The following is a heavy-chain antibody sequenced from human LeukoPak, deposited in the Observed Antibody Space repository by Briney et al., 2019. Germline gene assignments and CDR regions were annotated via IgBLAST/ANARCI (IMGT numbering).Heavy chain of an antibody. CDR3: AKDFTANYDFWGDYPH. D-gene: IGHD3-3*01. Sequence: GGSLRLSCAASGLTFSSYAMSWVRQAPGKGLDWASSISGSGGTTYYADSVKGRFTISRANAKKSLYLQMNSLRAEGTAVYYCAKDFTANYDFWGDYPHWGQGTLVTVSS. V-gene: IGHV3-23*01. CDR1: GLTFSSYA. J-gene: IGHJ4*02. CDR2: ISGSGGTT.